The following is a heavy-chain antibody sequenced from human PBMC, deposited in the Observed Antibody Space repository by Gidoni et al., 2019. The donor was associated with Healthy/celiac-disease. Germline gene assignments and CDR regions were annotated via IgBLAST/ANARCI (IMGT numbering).Heavy chain of an antibody. D-gene: IGHD3-10*01. CDR3: ARGRMVRERQFDY. V-gene: IGHV3-33*01. J-gene: IGHJ4*02. Sequence: QVQLVESGGGVVQPGRSLRLPCAASGFTFSSYGMHWVRQAPGKGLEWVAVIWYDGSNKYYADSVKGRFTISRDNSKNTLYLQMNSLRAEDTAVYYCARGRMVRERQFDYWGQGTLVTVSS. CDR2: IWYDGSNK. CDR1: GFTFSSYG.